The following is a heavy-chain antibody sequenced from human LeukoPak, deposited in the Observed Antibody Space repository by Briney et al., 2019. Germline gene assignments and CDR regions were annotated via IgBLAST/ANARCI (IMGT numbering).Heavy chain of an antibody. CDR2: IIPILGIA. V-gene: IGHV1-69*02. CDR1: GGTFSSYT. CDR3: ARAPYDSSGYHSNWFDP. J-gene: IGHJ5*02. D-gene: IGHD3-22*01. Sequence: SVKVSCKASGGTFSSYTISWVRQAPGQGLEWMGRIIPILGIANYAQKFQGRVTITAAKSTSTAYMELSSLRSEDTAVYYCARAPYDSSGYHSNWFDPWGQGTLVTVSS.